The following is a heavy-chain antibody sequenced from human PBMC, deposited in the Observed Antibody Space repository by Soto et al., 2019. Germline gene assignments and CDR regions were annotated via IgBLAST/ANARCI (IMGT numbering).Heavy chain of an antibody. V-gene: IGHV2-5*01. CDR2: LYWNDAK. CDR3: AHRGEFYGDYEDYCYFDL. D-gene: IGHD4-17*01. CDR1: GFSLTTSGVG. Sequence: QITLKESGPTLVKPTQTLTLTCTFSGFSLTTSGVGVGWIRQPPGKALGWLAFLYWNDAKRYSPSLRSRLTISEDTPINQVVLRMTNMDPVDTATYYCAHRGEFYGDYEDYCYFDLWGRGTPFTVSS. J-gene: IGHJ2*01.